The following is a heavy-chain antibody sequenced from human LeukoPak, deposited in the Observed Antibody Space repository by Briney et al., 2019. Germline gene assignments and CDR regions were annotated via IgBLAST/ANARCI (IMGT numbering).Heavy chain of an antibody. CDR2: IIPIFGTA. D-gene: IGHD6-13*01. CDR3: ARDQLRAGYSSSWQCYFDY. Sequence: GAPVKVSCKASGGTFSSYAISWVRQAPGQGLEWMGRIIPIFGTANYAQKFQGRVTITTDESTSTAYMELSSLRSEDTAVYYCARDQLRAGYSSSWQCYFDYWGQGTLVTVSS. V-gene: IGHV1-69*05. J-gene: IGHJ4*02. CDR1: GGTFSSYA.